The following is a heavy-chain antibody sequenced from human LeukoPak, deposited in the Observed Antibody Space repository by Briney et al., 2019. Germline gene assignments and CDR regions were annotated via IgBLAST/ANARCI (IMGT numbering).Heavy chain of an antibody. Sequence: TSETLSLTCTVSGGSISSSNYYWGWIRQPPGKGLECIGSIYYSGRTYYNPSLKSRVTISVDTSKNQFSLKLSSVTAADTAVYYCARIEYSGPLDYWGQGTPVTVSS. J-gene: IGHJ4*02. CDR2: IYYSGRT. CDR1: GGSISSSNYY. D-gene: IGHD1-26*01. CDR3: ARIEYSGPLDY. V-gene: IGHV4-39*07.